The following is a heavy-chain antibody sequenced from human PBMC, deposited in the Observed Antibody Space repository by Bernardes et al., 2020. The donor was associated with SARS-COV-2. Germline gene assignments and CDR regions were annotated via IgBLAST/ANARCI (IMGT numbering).Heavy chain of an antibody. CDR2: IHYSGST. Sequence: SETLSLTCTVSGGSISSSSYYWGWIRQPPGKGLEWIGRIHYSGSTYYNPSLKSRVTMSVDTPKNQFSLKLSSVTAADTGVYYCGRHQPSTDSYYYYYGLDVWGQGTTVTVSS. CDR3: GRHQPSTDSYYYYYGLDV. CDR1: GGSISSSSYY. V-gene: IGHV4-39*01. D-gene: IGHD3-3*01. J-gene: IGHJ6*02.